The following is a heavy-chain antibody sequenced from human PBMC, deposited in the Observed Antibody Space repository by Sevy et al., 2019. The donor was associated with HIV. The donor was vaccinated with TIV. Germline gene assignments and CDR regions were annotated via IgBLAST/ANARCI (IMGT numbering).Heavy chain of an antibody. V-gene: IGHV4-31*03. CDR1: GGSISSGGYY. J-gene: IGHJ5*02. D-gene: IGHD1-26*01. Sequence: SETLSLTCTVSGGSISSGGYYWSWIRQHPGKGLEWIGYIYYSGSTYYNPSLKSRVTISVDTSKNQFSLKLSSVTAADTAVYYCARGLWEQAGGWFDPWGQGTLVTVSS. CDR3: ARGLWEQAGGWFDP. CDR2: IYYSGST.